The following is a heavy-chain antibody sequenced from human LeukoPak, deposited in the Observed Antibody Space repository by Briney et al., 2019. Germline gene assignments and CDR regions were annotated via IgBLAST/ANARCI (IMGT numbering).Heavy chain of an antibody. CDR2: ISAYNGNT. CDR1: GYTFTSYG. CDR3: ARDRPVVCSSTSCSSPWFDP. D-gene: IGHD2-2*01. Sequence: ASVKVSCKASGYTFTSYGISWVRQAPGQGLEWMGWISAYNGNTNYAQKLQGRVTMTTDTSTSTAYMELSSLRSEDTAVYYCARDRPVVCSSTSCSSPWFDPWGQGTLVTVSS. V-gene: IGHV1-18*01. J-gene: IGHJ5*02.